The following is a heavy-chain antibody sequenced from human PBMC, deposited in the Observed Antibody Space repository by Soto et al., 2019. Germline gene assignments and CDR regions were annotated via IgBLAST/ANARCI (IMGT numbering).Heavy chain of an antibody. Sequence: SETLSLTCTVSGGAISTYYWTWIRQPAGKGLEWIGRIYSSGSTKYNPSLQSRVTMSLDTSNNQFSLRLTSVTTADTAAYYCARGQRFSDWFDPWGKGTLVTVSS. J-gene: IGHJ5*02. CDR2: IYSSGST. CDR3: ARGQRFSDWFDP. V-gene: IGHV4-4*07. CDR1: GGAISTYY. D-gene: IGHD3-3*01.